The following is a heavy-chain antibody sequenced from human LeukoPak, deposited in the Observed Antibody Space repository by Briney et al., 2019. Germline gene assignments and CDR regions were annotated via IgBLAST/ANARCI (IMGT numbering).Heavy chain of an antibody. V-gene: IGHV3-21*01. CDR3: ARGDGATPPDVFDV. D-gene: IGHD3-10*01. CDR2: ISSGSTYI. J-gene: IGHJ3*01. Sequence: PGGSLRLSCTASGFTFSSYSMNWVRQAPGKGLQWVSSISSGSTYIYYADSLKGRFPISRDNTKKSLYLQMNSLRGEDAAVYYCARGDGATPPDVFDVWGQGTMVTVSS. CDR1: GFTFSSYS.